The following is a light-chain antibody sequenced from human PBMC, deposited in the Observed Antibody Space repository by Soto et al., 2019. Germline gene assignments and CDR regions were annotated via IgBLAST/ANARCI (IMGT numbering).Light chain of an antibody. J-gene: IGLJ1*01. CDR3: CSYAGRDTLYG. Sequence: QSALTEPRSVSGSPGQSVTISCTGTRTDVGGYNYVSWYQQHPGKVPKLMLYDVSKRPSGVPDRFSGSKSGNTASLTISGLQAEDEADYSCCSYAGRDTLYGLGSGTKVTVL. CDR2: DVS. CDR1: RTDVGGYNY. V-gene: IGLV2-11*01.